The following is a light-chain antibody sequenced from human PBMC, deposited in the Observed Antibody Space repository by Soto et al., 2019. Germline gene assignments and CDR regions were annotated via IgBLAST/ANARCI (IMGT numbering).Light chain of an antibody. Sequence: QSVLTQPPSASVSPRQSCSISCTGTSIDVCGYSYVSWYQQHPGKASNLMIDEVNKRPSGVPDRFSGSKSGNTASLPVSGLQAEDAAHYYCSSYAGSSSVFGNGTKVTAL. V-gene: IGLV2-8*01. J-gene: IGLJ1*01. CDR3: SSYAGSSSV. CDR2: EVN. CDR1: SIDVCGYSY.